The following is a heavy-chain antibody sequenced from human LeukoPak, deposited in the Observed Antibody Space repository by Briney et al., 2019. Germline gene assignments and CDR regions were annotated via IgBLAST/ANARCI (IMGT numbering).Heavy chain of an antibody. D-gene: IGHD6-13*01. CDR2: INPNSGGT. J-gene: IGHJ4*02. Sequence: GASVKVSCKASGYTFTGYYMHWVRQAPGQGLEWMGWINPNSGGTNYAQKFQGRVTMTRDTSISTAYMELSRLRSDDTAVYYCARDGGPRAAGADYWGQGTLVTVSS. CDR3: ARDGGPRAAGADY. CDR1: GYTFTGYY. V-gene: IGHV1-2*02.